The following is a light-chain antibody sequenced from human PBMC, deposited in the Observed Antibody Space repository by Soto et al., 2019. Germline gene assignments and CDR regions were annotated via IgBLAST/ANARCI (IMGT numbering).Light chain of an antibody. CDR3: KSYAGSNTYV. CDR1: KSDIGVYDF. V-gene: IGLV2-8*01. J-gene: IGLJ1*01. Sequence: QSVLTQPPSASGSPGPSVTISCTRTKSDIGVYDFVSWYQHHPGKAPRLIIYEVVQRPSGVPDRFSGSKSGNTASLTVSGLQAADEADYFCKSYAGSNTYVFGSGTKVTVL. CDR2: EVV.